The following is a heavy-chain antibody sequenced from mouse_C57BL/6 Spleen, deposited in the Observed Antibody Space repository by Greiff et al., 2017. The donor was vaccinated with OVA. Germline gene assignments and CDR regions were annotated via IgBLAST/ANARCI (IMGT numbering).Heavy chain of an antibody. CDR1: GYTFTSYW. V-gene: IGHV1-55*01. CDR2: LYPGGGST. CDR3: ARGDGTGFAY. J-gene: IGHJ3*01. Sequence: QVQLQQPGAELVKPGASVKMSCKASGYTFTSYWITWVKQRPGQGLEWLGDLYPGGGSTNYNETCKSKATLTVDTSSSTAYMQLSSLTAEDSAVYYCARGDGTGFAYWGQGTLVTVSA. D-gene: IGHD3-3*01.